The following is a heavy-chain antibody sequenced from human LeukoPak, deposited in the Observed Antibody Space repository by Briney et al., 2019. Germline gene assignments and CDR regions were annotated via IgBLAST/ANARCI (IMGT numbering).Heavy chain of an antibody. V-gene: IGHV5-51*01. CDR1: GYSFTSYW. CDR3: ARLKSCSGGSRYYYYMDV. Sequence: GESLKISCKGSGYSFTSYWIGWARQMPGKGLEWMGIIYPGDSDTRYSPSFQGQVTISADKSMSTAYLQWSSLKASDTAMYYCARLKSCSGGSRYYYYMDVWGKGPRSPSP. D-gene: IGHD2-15*01. J-gene: IGHJ6*03. CDR2: IYPGDSDT.